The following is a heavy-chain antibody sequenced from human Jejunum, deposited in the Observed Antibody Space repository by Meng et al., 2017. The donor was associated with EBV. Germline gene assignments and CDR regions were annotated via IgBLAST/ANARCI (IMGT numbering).Heavy chain of an antibody. J-gene: IGHJ4*02. CDR2: IDHTGTT. CDR1: GGSINNKNW. D-gene: IGHD2/OR15-2a*01. V-gene: IGHV4-4*02. Sequence: QVQLQESVPGLVQPSGTLSLTCTVSGGSINNKNWWHWVRQAPGKGLEWIGEIDHTGTTHYNPSLKSRVTISLGTSMNQFSLELTSPTPADTAVYYCARDSQYLARGYFDYWGQGALVTVSS. CDR3: ARDSQYLARGYFDY.